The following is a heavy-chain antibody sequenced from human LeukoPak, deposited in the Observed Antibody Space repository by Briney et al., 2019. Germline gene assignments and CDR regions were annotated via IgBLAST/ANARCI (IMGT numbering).Heavy chain of an antibody. CDR2: IIPIFGTA. CDR1: GGTFSSYA. CDR3: ACGAIKTSIVGATKY. D-gene: IGHD1-26*01. Sequence: SVKVSCKASGGTFSSYAISWMRQAPGQGLEWMGGIIPIFGTANYAQKFQGRVTITTDESTSTAYMELSSLRSEDTAVYYCACGAIKTSIVGATKYWGQGTLVTVSS. V-gene: IGHV1-69*05. J-gene: IGHJ4*02.